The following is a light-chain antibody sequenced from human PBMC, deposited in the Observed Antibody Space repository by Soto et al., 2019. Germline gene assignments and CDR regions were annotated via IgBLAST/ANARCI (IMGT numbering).Light chain of an antibody. Sequence: DIQMTQSPSSLSASVGDRVTITCRASQGIYNYLAWYQQRPGKVPKLLIYAASTLQSGVPSRFSGSGSGTDFTLTISSLQPEDVATYYCQRYNGDSRAFGQRTKVELK. CDR1: QGIYNY. J-gene: IGKJ1*01. V-gene: IGKV1-27*01. CDR3: QRYNGDSRA. CDR2: AAS.